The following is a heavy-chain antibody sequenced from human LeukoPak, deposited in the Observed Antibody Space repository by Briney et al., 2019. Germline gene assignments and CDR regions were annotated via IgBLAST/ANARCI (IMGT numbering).Heavy chain of an antibody. CDR1: GYTFTSYA. D-gene: IGHD3-22*01. CDR2: INTNTGNP. J-gene: IGHJ3*02. V-gene: IGHV7-4-1*02. Sequence: ASVKVSCKASGYTFTSYAMNWVRQAPGQGLEWMGWINTNTGNPTYAQGFTGRFVFSLDTSVSTAYLQISSLKAEDTAVYYCARDQVRSITMIVVRAFDIWGQGTMVTVSS. CDR3: ARDQVRSITMIVVRAFDI.